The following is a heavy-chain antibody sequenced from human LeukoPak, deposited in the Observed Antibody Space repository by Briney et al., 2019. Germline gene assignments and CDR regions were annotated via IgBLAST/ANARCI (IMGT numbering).Heavy chain of an antibody. CDR1: GFTFSSYE. J-gene: IGHJ3*02. V-gene: IGHV3-48*03. Sequence: GSLRLSCAASGFTFSSYEMNWVRQAPGKGLEWVSYISSSGSTIYYADSVKGRFTISRDNAKNSLYLQMNSLGAEDTAVYYCARAPRGYYDCAFDIWGQGTMVTVSS. CDR3: ARAPRGYYDCAFDI. D-gene: IGHD3-22*01. CDR2: ISSSGSTI.